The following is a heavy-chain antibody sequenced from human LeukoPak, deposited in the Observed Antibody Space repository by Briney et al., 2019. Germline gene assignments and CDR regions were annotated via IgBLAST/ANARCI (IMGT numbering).Heavy chain of an antibody. J-gene: IGHJ6*03. D-gene: IGHD3-3*01. CDR3: ARNVPIFGVVTHLYYSYYMDV. CDR2: IIPIFGTA. CDR1: GGTFSSYA. V-gene: IGHV1-69*13. Sequence: SVKVSCKASGGTFSSYAISWVRQSPGQGLEWMGGIIPIFGTANYAQKFQGRVTITADESTSTAYMELSSLRSEDTAVYYCARNVPIFGVVTHLYYSYYMDVWGKGTTVTVSS.